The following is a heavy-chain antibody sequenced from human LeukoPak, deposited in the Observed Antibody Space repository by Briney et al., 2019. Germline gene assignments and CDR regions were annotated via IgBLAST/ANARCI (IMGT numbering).Heavy chain of an antibody. V-gene: IGHV3-66*01. D-gene: IGHD2-2*01. CDR1: GYTFTSYA. CDR3: ARDIGCSSTRCYWGFDY. Sequence: GGSLRLSCAASGYTFTSYAMSWVRQAPGKGLEWVSVIYSGGSTYYADSVKGRFTISRDNSKNTLYLQMNGLRAEDTAVYYCARDIGCSSTRCYWGFDYWGQGTLVTVSS. CDR2: IYSGGST. J-gene: IGHJ4*02.